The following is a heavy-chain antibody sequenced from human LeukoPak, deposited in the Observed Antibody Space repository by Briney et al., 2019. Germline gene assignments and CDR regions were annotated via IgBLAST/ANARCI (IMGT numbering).Heavy chain of an antibody. CDR2: ISSSSSYI. CDR1: GFTFSSYS. CDR3: ARAGSRSSSVPFDY. J-gene: IGHJ4*02. Sequence: GGSLRLSCAASGFTFSSYSMNWVRQAPGKGLEWVSSISSSSSYIYYADSVKGRFTISRDNAKNSLYLQMNSLRAEDTAVYYCARAGSRSSSVPFDYWGQRTLVTVSS. D-gene: IGHD6-6*01. V-gene: IGHV3-21*01.